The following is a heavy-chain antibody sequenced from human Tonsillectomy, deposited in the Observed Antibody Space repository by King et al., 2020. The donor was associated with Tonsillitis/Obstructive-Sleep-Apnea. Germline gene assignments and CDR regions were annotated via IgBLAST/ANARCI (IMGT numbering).Heavy chain of an antibody. J-gene: IGHJ5*02. CDR2: ISYDGNSK. Sequence: QVQLVESGGGVVQPGRSLRLSSVASGFTFSSYSMHWVRQAPGKGLEWVAVISYDGNSKYYADSVKGRFTISRDDSNNTTHLQMNSLRAEDTAVYYCARDHGGEAVAGKDWFDPWGQGTLVTVSS. CDR1: GFTFSSYS. D-gene: IGHD6-19*01. CDR3: ARDHGGEAVAGKDWFDP. V-gene: IGHV3-30*01.